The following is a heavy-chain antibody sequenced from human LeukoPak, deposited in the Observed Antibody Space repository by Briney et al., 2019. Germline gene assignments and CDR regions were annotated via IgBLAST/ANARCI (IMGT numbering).Heavy chain of an antibody. Sequence: PGGSLRLSCAASGFTFSSYSMNWLRQAPGKGLVWVSRINSDGSSTSYADSVKGRFTISRDNAKNTLYLQMNSLRAEDTAVYYCARRAPNYYGMDVWGQGTTVTVSS. CDR1: GFTFSSYS. V-gene: IGHV3-74*01. CDR2: INSDGSST. CDR3: ARRAPNYYGMDV. J-gene: IGHJ6*02.